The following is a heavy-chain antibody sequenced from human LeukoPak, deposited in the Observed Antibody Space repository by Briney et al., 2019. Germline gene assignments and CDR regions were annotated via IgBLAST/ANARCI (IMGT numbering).Heavy chain of an antibody. Sequence: GGSLRLSCAASGFTFSSYAMSWVRQAPGKGLEWVSAISGSGGSTYYADSVKGRFTISRDNAKSSLYLQMNSLRAEDTAVYFCARVEGYCRGGNCYSVDYWGQGTLVTVSS. CDR2: ISGSGGST. J-gene: IGHJ4*02. CDR1: GFTFSSYA. CDR3: ARVEGYCRGGNCYSVDY. V-gene: IGHV3-23*01. D-gene: IGHD2-15*01.